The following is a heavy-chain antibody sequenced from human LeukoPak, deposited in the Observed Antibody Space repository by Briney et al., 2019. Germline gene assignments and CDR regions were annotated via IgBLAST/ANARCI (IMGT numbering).Heavy chain of an antibody. CDR3: ARPRGSGSYYNRPFDY. D-gene: IGHD3-10*01. J-gene: IGHJ4*02. CDR1: GYTFTSYW. Sequence: GESLKISCQGSGYTFTSYWIGWVRQMPGKGLEWMGIINPVDSDTRYSPSFQGQVTIPADKSTSTAYLQWSSLRASDTAMYFCARPRGSGSYYNRPFDYWGQGTLVTVST. CDR2: INPVDSDT. V-gene: IGHV5-51*01.